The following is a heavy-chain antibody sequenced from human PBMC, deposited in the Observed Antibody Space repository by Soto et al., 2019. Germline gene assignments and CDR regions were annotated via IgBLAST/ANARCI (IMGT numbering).Heavy chain of an antibody. CDR1: GGSFSGYY. Sequence: QVQLQQWGAGLLKPSETLSLTCAVYGGSFSGYYWSWIRQPPGKGLEWIGEINHSGSTNYNPSLKSRVTISVDTSKNQFSLKLSSVTAADTAVYYCARGLFRDDYVRGTGFEPLGQGTLGTVSS. CDR2: INHSGST. J-gene: IGHJ5*02. D-gene: IGHD3-10*02. V-gene: IGHV4-34*01. CDR3: ARGLFRDDYVRGTGFEP.